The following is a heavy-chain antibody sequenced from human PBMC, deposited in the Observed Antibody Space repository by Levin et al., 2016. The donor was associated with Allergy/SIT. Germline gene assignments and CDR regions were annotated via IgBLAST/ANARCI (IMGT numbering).Heavy chain of an antibody. D-gene: IGHD3-3*01. Sequence: GGSLRLSCAASGFTFSSYAMSWVRQAPGKGLEWVSAISGSGGSTYYADSVKGRFTISRDNSKNTLYLQMNSLRAEDTAVYYCAKRMYDFWSGLTGTYNYYYYAMDVWGQGTTVTVSS. CDR2: ISGSGGST. CDR3: AKRMYDFWSGLTGTYNYYYYAMDV. V-gene: IGHV3-23*01. CDR1: GFTFSSYA. J-gene: IGHJ6*02.